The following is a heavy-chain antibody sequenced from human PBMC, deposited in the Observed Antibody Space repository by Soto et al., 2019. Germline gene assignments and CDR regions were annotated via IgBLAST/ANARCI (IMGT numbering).Heavy chain of an antibody. CDR1: AYSFTNYW. CDR2: IYPGDSDT. D-gene: IGHD3-22*01. J-gene: IGHJ3*02. V-gene: IGHV5-51*01. CDR3: ARHPDDSSGYYYRRGQHGFDI. Sequence: GESLKVSCKGSAYSFTNYWIGWVRQMPGKGLEWMGIIYPGDSDTRYNPSFQGQVTISADKSISAAYLQWSSLKASDTDMYYCARHPDDSSGYYYRRGQHGFDICGQRSRVTV.